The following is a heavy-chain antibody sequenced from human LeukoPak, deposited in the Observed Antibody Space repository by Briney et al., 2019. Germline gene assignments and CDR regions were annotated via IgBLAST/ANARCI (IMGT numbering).Heavy chain of an antibody. CDR3: ARRIAATGMKYFDY. J-gene: IGHJ4*02. Sequence: PGGSLRLSCAASGFTFSSYWMSWVRQAQGKGLEWVANIKHDGSDTNYVDSVKGRFTISRDNAKHSLYLQMNSLRAEDTAMYYCARRIAATGMKYFDYWGQGTLVTVSS. V-gene: IGHV3-7*05. D-gene: IGHD6-13*01. CDR2: IKHDGSDT. CDR1: GFTFSSYW.